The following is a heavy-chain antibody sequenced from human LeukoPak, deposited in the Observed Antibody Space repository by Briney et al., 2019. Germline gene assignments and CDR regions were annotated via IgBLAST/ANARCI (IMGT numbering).Heavy chain of an antibody. CDR2: INPNSGGT. Sequence: ASVKVSCKASGYTFTGCYMHWVRQAPGQGLEWMGWINPNSGGTNYAQKFQGRVTMTRDTSISTAYMELSRLRSDDTAVYYCARAAYYDSSGFDYWGQGTLVTVSS. CDR3: ARAAYYDSSGFDY. J-gene: IGHJ4*02. D-gene: IGHD3-22*01. CDR1: GYTFTGCY. V-gene: IGHV1-2*02.